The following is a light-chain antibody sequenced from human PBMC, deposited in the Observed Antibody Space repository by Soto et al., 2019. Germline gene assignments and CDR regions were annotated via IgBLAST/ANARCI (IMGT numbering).Light chain of an antibody. Sequence: QSALPQPASVSGSPGQSITISCTGTTSDVGAYHFLSLYQHHPGKALKLMIYDVTYRASVVSNRFSGSKSGNTASLPISGLQAEDEADYYCSSHTTSITRVFGGGTKVTVL. V-gene: IGLV2-14*03. J-gene: IGLJ2*01. CDR2: DVT. CDR1: TSDVGAYHF. CDR3: SSHTTSITRV.